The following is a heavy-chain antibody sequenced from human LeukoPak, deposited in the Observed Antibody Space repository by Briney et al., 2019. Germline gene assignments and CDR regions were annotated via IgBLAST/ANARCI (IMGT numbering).Heavy chain of an antibody. CDR2: IYTSGST. V-gene: IGHV4-4*09. J-gene: IGHJ4*02. D-gene: IGHD3-16*01. CDR3: ARAGYYAKSFDY. CDR1: GGSISSYY. Sequence: SETLSLTCTVSGGSISSYYWSWIRQPPGKGLEWIGYIYTSGSTNYNPSLKSRVTISVDTSKNQFSLKLSSVTAADTAVYYCARAGYYAKSFDYWGQGTLVTVSS.